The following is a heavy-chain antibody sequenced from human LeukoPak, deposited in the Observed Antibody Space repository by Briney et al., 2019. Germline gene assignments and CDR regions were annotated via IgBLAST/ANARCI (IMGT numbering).Heavy chain of an antibody. CDR3: ARGSMGSSKDAFDI. J-gene: IGHJ3*02. D-gene: IGHD6-13*01. CDR1: GGTFSSYA. CDR2: IIPILGIA. V-gene: IGHV1-69*04. Sequence: SVKVSCKASGGTFSSYAISWVRQAPGQGLEWMGRIIPILGIANYAQKFQGRVTITADKSTSTAYMELSSLRSEDTAVYYCARGSMGSSKDAFDIWGQGTMVTVSS.